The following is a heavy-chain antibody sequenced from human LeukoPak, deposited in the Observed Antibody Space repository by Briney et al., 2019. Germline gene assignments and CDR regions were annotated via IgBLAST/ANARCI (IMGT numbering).Heavy chain of an antibody. CDR3: ARVNRLGYCSSTSCYFDY. CDR1: GGSFSGYY. J-gene: IGHJ4*02. CDR2: INHSGST. Sequence: SETLSLTCAVYGGSFSGYYWSWIRQPPGKGLEWIGEINHSGSTNYNPSLKSRVTISVDTSKNQFSLKLSSVTAADTAVYYCARVNRLGYCSSTSCYFDYWGQGTLVTVSS. D-gene: IGHD2-2*01. V-gene: IGHV4-34*01.